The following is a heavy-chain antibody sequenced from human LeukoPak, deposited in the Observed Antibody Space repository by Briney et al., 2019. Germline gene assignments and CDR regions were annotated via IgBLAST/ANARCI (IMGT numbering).Heavy chain of an antibody. CDR3: AKGGRGFRFDY. D-gene: IGHD3-10*01. V-gene: IGHV3-23*01. J-gene: IGHJ4*02. CDR1: GFTFSNYA. Sequence: GGSLRLSCAASGFTFSNYAMSWVRQAPGKGLEWVSGISGDGDITYYADSVKGRFTISRGNFKNTLSLQMNSLRAEDTAVYYCAKGGRGFRFDYWAQGTLVTVSS. CDR2: ISGDGDIT.